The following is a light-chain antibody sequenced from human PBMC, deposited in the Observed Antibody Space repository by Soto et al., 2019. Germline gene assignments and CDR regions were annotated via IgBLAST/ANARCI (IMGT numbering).Light chain of an antibody. V-gene: IGKV3-15*01. Sequence: EIVVTQSPATLSVSPGERATLSCRASQSVGNNFAWYQQKPGQAPRLLIFATSTRATGVPARFSGSGSVTEFTLTISSLQSEDFAVYYCQQYGDWPLTVGGGAKVEIE. CDR3: QQYGDWPLT. CDR2: ATS. CDR1: QSVGNN. J-gene: IGKJ4*01.